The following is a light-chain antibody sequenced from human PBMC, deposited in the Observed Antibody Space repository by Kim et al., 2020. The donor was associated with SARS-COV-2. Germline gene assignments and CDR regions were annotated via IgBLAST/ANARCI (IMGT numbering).Light chain of an antibody. V-gene: IGLV2-23*01. CDR3: CSYAGSSWV. CDR2: EGS. CDR1: SSDVGSYNL. J-gene: IGLJ3*02. Sequence: PGQSITIPCTGTSSDVGSYNLVSWYQQHPGKAPKLMIYEGSKRPSGVSNRFSGSKSGNTASLTISGLQAEDEADYYCCSYAGSSWVFGGGTKLTVL.